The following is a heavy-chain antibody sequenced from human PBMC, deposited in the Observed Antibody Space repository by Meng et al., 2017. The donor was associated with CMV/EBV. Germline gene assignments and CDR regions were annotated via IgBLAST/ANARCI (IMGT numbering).Heavy chain of an antibody. V-gene: IGHV4-39*06. CDR2: IYYSGST. Sequence: ESLKISCTVSGGSISSSSYYWGWIRQPPGKGLEWIGSIYYSGSTYYNPSLKSRVTISVDTSKNQFPLKLSSVTAADTAVYYCARFERTYGMDVWGQGTTVTVSS. CDR1: GGSISSSSYY. CDR3: ARFERTYGMDV. J-gene: IGHJ6*02.